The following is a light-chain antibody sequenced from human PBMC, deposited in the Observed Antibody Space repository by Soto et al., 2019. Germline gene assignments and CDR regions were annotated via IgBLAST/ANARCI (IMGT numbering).Light chain of an antibody. CDR1: QSAATF. V-gene: IGKV3-11*01. Sequence: EIVLTQSPPTLALSPGERATLSCRASQSAATFLAWYQQRPGQAPRLLLYDASHRATGIPARFSGSGSGTDFTLTISSLEPEDFAVYFCQHRTDWPPICTFGQGTKVEIK. CDR2: DAS. J-gene: IGKJ2*02. CDR3: QHRTDWPPICT.